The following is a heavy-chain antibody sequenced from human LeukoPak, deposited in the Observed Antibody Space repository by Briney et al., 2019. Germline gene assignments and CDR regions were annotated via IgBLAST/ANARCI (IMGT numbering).Heavy chain of an antibody. CDR1: GFTFSSYA. Sequence: GGSLRLSCAASGFTFSSYAMHWVRQAPGKGLEWVAVISYDGSNKYYADSVKGRFTISRDNSKNTLYLQMNSLRAEGTAVYYCASFRIVVVSDWFDPWGQGTLVTVSS. D-gene: IGHD2-15*01. V-gene: IGHV3-30-3*01. CDR2: ISYDGSNK. CDR3: ASFRIVVVSDWFDP. J-gene: IGHJ5*02.